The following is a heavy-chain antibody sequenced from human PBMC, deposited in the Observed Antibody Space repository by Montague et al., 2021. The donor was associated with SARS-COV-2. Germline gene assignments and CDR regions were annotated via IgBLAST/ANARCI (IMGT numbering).Heavy chain of an antibody. Sequence: SETLSLTCTVSGDSISSSSYYWGWIRQPPGRGLEWIGSIYYDGSTYYNPSFKSRVTISVDTSKTQFSLKLSSVTAADTAVYSCASGVHPAFGSGAIDYWGQGTLVTVSS. CDR3: ASGVHPAFGSGAIDY. V-gene: IGHV4-39*01. J-gene: IGHJ4*02. CDR1: GDSISSSSYY. D-gene: IGHD6-19*01. CDR2: IYYDGST.